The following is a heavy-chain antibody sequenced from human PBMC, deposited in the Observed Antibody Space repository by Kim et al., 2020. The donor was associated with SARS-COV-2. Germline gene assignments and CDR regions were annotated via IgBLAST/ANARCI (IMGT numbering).Heavy chain of an antibody. D-gene: IGHD3-10*01. CDR1: GFTLSTYA. J-gene: IGHJ6*02. CDR3: ARDPWSRLRGLIYSYYGMDV. Sequence: GGSLRLSCAASGFTLSTYAMHWVRQTPGKGLEWVAVISYDGSNNYYADSVKGRFTISRDNSKNTLYLQMNSLRPEDTAVYHCARDPWSRLRGLIYSYYGMDVWGQGTTVTVCS. V-gene: IGHV3-30-3*01. CDR2: ISYDGSNN.